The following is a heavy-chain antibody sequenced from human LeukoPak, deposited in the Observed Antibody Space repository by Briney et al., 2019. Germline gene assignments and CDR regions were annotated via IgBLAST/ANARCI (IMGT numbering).Heavy chain of an antibody. CDR1: GGSISSGSYC. Sequence: PSQTLSLTCTVSGGSISSGSYCWSWIRQPAGKGLEWIGRIYTSGSTNYNPSLKSRVTISVDTSKNQFSLKLSSVTAADTAVYYCARGRAAAGIPFDYWGQRTLVTVSS. D-gene: IGHD6-13*01. CDR2: IYTSGST. J-gene: IGHJ4*02. CDR3: ARGRAAAGIPFDY. V-gene: IGHV4-61*02.